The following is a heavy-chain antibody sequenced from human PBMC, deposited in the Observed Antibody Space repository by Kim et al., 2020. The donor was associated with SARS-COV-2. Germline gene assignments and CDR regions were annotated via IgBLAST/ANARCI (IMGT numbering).Heavy chain of an antibody. CDR1: GFTFSNAW. J-gene: IGHJ6*02. CDR2: IKSKTDGGTT. V-gene: IGHV3-15*01. D-gene: IGHD3-16*02. Sequence: GGSLRLSCAASGFTFSNAWMSWVRQAPGKGLEWVGRIKSKTDGGTTDYAAPVKGRFTISRDDSKNTLYLQMNSLKTEDTAVYYCTTDGRLRLGELSLYPYYYYGMDVWGQGTTVTVSS. CDR3: TTDGRLRLGELSLYPYYYYGMDV.